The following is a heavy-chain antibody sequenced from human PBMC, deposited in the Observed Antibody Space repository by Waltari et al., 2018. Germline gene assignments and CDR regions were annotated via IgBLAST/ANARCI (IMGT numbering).Heavy chain of an antibody. Sequence: VQLVQSGAGTEVKKPGASVKVSCKASGYTFSDYYIHGVRQAPGQGLEWMGWINPHSGVTNYPQKFQGYVTMTRDTSISTVYMDLSRLRSDDTAVYYCARAPSWKQLIDSWGQGTLVTVS. J-gene: IGHJ4*02. CDR1: GYTFSDYY. CDR3: ARAPSWKQLIDS. CDR2: INPHSGVT. D-gene: IGHD5-18*01. V-gene: IGHV1-2*04.